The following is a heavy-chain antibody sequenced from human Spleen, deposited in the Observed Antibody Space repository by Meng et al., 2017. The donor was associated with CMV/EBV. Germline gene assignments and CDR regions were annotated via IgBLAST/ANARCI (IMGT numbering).Heavy chain of an antibody. J-gene: IGHJ4*02. V-gene: IGHV3-23*03. D-gene: IGHD3-16*02. Sequence: LRLSCVASGFTFSNYAMSWVRQAPGKGLEWVSVIYSGDSSTYYADSVKGRFTISRDNAKNSVYLQMSGLRVEDTAVYYCAAGGSLWADWGQGTLVTVSS. CDR1: GFTFSNYA. CDR2: IYSGDSST. CDR3: AAGGSLWAD.